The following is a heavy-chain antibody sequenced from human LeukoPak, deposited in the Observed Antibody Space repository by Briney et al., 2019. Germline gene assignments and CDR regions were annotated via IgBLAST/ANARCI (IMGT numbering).Heavy chain of an antibody. CDR3: ARQVDYSSGWPGYYYDSSGYHY. CDR1: GGSISSSSYY. CDR2: IYYSGST. Sequence: SETLSLTCTVSGGSISSSSYYWGWIRQPPGKGLEWIGSIYYSGSTYYNPSLKSRVTISVDTSKNQFSLKLSSVTAADTAVYYCARQVDYSSGWPGYYYDSSGYHYWGQGTLATVSS. D-gene: IGHD3-22*01. J-gene: IGHJ4*02. V-gene: IGHV4-39*01.